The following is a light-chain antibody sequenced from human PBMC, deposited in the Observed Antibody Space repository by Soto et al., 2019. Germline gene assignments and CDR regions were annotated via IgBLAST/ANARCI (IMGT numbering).Light chain of an antibody. J-gene: IGLJ1*01. CDR1: SSNIGSNT. V-gene: IGLV1-44*01. CDR3: AAWDDSLNGYYV. CDR2: SNN. Sequence: QSVLTQPPSASGTPGQRVTISCSGSSSNIGSNTVNWYQQLPGTAPKLLIYSNNQRPSGVPDRFSGSKSGSSASLAISGLQYEDEAAYYCAAWDDSLNGYYVFGTGTKVT.